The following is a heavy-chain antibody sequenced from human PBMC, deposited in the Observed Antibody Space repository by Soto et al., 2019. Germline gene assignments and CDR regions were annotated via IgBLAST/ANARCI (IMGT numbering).Heavy chain of an antibody. D-gene: IGHD3-22*01. CDR3: ARGDYYDSSGYSYYFDY. CDR1: GGSLSSGDYY. Sequence: PSETLSLTCTVSGGSLSSGDYYWSWIRQPPGKGLEWIGYIYYSGSTYYNPSLKSRVTISVDTSKNQFSLKLSSVTAADTAVYYCARGDYYDSSGYSYYFDYWGQGTLVTVSS. J-gene: IGHJ4*02. CDR2: IYYSGST. V-gene: IGHV4-30-4*01.